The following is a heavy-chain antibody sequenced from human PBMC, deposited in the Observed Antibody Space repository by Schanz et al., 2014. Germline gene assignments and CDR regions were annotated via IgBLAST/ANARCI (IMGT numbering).Heavy chain of an antibody. Sequence: QVQLVQSGAEVKKPGVSVKASCKASGYTFTTYYIHWVRQAPGQGLEWMGWMNSKTGNTGYAQRFQGRVTMTRNTSITTAYLELSSLRSGDTAVYYCTKGRTFARWGQGTLVTVSS. CDR1: GYTFTTYY. CDR3: TKGRTFAR. D-gene: IGHD3-16*01. CDR2: MNSKTGNT. J-gene: IGHJ4*02. V-gene: IGHV1-8*01.